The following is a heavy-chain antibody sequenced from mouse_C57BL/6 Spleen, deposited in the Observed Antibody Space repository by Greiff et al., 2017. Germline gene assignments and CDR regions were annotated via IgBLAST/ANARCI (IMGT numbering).Heavy chain of an antibody. CDR1: GYTFTSYW. D-gene: IGHD1-1*01. CDR2: IYPSDSET. CDR3: ARAYYGSSDWDFDG. Sequence: QVQLQQPGAELVRPGSSVKLSCKASGYTFTSYWMDWVKQRPGQGLEWIGNIYPSDSETHYNQKFKGKATLTVDKSSSTAYLQLSSLTSEDSAVYYCARAYYGSSDWDFDGWGTGTTVTVSS. J-gene: IGHJ1*03. V-gene: IGHV1-61*01.